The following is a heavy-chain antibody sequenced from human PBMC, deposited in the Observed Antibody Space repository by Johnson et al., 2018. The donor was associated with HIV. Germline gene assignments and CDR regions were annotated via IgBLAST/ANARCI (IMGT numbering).Heavy chain of an antibody. D-gene: IGHD2-8*02. CDR1: GFTFSNHA. Sequence: QVQLVESGGGVVQPGRSLRLSCAASGFTFSNHAMYWVRQAPGKELEWVALMSYAGTNEYYADSVTGRFTISRDNSKNKLYLQMNTLRADDTGVYYCAKSYCPGCDGFDMWGQGTMVTVSS. V-gene: IGHV3-30*18. J-gene: IGHJ3*02. CDR3: AKSYCPGCDGFDM. CDR2: MSYAGTNE.